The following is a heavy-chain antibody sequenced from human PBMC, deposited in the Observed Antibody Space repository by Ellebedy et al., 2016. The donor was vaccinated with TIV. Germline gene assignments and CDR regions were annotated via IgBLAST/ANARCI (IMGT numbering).Heavy chain of an antibody. D-gene: IGHD3-16*01. V-gene: IGHV3-7*01. CDR2: IKTDGSEK. J-gene: IGHJ5*02. CDR1: GFTFSSSW. Sequence: GGSLRLXCAASGFTFSSSWMNWVRQAPGKGLEWVAHIKTDGSEKYYVDSVKGRFTISRDNAKNSLYLQMNSLRAEDTAMYYCVGAISWGQGTLVTVSS. CDR3: VGAIS.